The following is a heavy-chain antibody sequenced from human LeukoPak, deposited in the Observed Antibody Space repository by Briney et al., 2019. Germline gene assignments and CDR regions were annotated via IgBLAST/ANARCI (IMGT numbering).Heavy chain of an antibody. CDR1: GGSISSYY. D-gene: IGHD4-17*01. CDR2: IYYSGST. Sequence: SETLSLTCTVSGGSISSYYWSWIRQPPGKGLEWIGYIYYSGSTNYNPSLKSQVTISIDTSKNQFSLKLSSVTAADTAVYYCARDIVYLIDEDYGWGQGTLVTVSS. CDR3: ARDIVYLIDEDYG. V-gene: IGHV4-59*01. J-gene: IGHJ4*02.